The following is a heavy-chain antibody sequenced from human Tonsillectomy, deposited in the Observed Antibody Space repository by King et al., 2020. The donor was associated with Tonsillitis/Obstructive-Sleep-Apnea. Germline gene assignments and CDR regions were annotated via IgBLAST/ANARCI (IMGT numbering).Heavy chain of an antibody. CDR3: ASHRYVPYSCYYYLDV. CDR2: ISSSGTTI. CDR1: GYTFSTYD. J-gene: IGHJ6*03. V-gene: IGHV3-48*03. Sequence: QLVQSGGALVQPGGSLRLSCEASGYTFSTYDMTWVRQAPGRGREWVSYISSSGTTINYADSVRGRFTISRDNAKNSIYLHMNSLKAEDTAIYYCASHRYVPYSCYYYLDVWGTGTSVTVSS. D-gene: IGHD5-12*01.